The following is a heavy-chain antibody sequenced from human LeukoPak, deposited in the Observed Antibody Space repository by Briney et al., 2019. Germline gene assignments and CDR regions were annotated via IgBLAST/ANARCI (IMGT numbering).Heavy chain of an antibody. D-gene: IGHD3-3*01. CDR3: TTWGPWSHFDY. J-gene: IGHJ4*02. CDR1: EFAFSNYW. V-gene: IGHV3-7*01. CDR2: IKEDGTEK. Sequence: GGSLRLSCAASEFAFSNYWMSWFRQAPGKGLEWVANIKEDGTEKNYVGSVKGRFTISRDNAKSSLYLQMNSLRAEDTAVYYCTTWGPWSHFDYWGQGTLVTVSS.